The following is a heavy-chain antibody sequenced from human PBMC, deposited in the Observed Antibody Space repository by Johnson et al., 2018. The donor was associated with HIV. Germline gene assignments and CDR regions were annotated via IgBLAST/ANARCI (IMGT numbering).Heavy chain of an antibody. V-gene: IGHV3-30*14. CDR1: GFTFSSYA. CDR2: ISYDGSNK. Sequence: QVQLVESVGGVVQPGRSLRLSCAASGFTFSSYAMHWVRQAPGKGLEWVAVISYDGSNKYYADSVKGRFTISRDNSKNTLYLQMNSLRAEDTAVYYCARDVTKDAFDIWGQGTMVTVSS. J-gene: IGHJ3*02. CDR3: ARDVTKDAFDI. D-gene: IGHD4-17*01.